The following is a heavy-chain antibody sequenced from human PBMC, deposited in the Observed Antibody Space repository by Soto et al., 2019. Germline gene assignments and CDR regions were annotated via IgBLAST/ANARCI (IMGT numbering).Heavy chain of an antibody. D-gene: IGHD1-1*01. CDR1: GFTLGNYW. V-gene: IGHV3-74*01. J-gene: IGHJ4*02. CDR2: INDYGTTI. Sequence: GSLIRSCAASGFTLGNYWMRWVRQAPGKGLVWVSRINDYGTTINYAESVESRFIISRDDAKSEVYLQMNNLRAEDSDVYYCARGGLEPFDYWGQGALVTVYS. CDR3: ARGGLEPFDY.